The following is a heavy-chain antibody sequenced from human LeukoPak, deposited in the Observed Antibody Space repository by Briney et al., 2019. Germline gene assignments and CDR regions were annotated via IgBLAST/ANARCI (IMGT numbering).Heavy chain of an antibody. D-gene: IGHD6-13*01. CDR2: IKQDGSEK. Sequence: TGGSLRLSCAASGFTFSSYWMSWVRQAPGKGLEWVANIKQDGSEKYYVDSVKGRFTISRDNAKNSLYLQMNSLRAEDTAVYYCARDRVDARIAAAGTCFDYWGQGTLVTVSS. V-gene: IGHV3-7*01. CDR1: GFTFSSYW. J-gene: IGHJ4*02. CDR3: ARDRVDARIAAAGTCFDY.